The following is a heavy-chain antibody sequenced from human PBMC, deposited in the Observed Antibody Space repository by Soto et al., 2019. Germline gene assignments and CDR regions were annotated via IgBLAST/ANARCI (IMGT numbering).Heavy chain of an antibody. Sequence: SETLSLTCTVSGGSVSSYYWSWIRHPPGKGLEWIGYIYYSGSTNYNPSLKSRVTISVDTSKNQFSLKLSSVTAADTAVYYCARDEGGPATGSPYYYGMDVWGQGTTVTVSS. CDR1: GGSVSSYY. CDR2: IYYSGST. CDR3: ARDEGGPATGSPYYYGMDV. V-gene: IGHV4-59*02. J-gene: IGHJ6*02. D-gene: IGHD2-2*01.